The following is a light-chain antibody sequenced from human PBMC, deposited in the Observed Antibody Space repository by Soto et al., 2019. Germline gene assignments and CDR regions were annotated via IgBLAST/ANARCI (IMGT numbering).Light chain of an antibody. J-gene: IGLJ2*01. CDR2: DVS. V-gene: IGLV2-14*01. CDR1: SSDVGGYTY. CDR3: SSYTSSSTLGVV. Sequence: QSALTQPASVSGSPGQSITISCTGTSSDVGGYTYVSWYQQHPGKAPKLMIYDVSNRPSGVSNRFSGAKSGNTASLTISGLQAEDEAEYYCSSYTSSSTLGVVFGGGTQLTVL.